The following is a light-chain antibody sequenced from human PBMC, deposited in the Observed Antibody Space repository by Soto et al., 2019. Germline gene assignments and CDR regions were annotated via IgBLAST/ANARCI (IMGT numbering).Light chain of an antibody. CDR3: QQYTNTNNPWM. Sequence: DIQMTQSPSSLSASVGDRVTITCRASQSVSNYLNWYQQKIGDAPKLLVYDASTLQSGVASRFSGSGSGTEFTLIISGMQPDDSATYYCQQYTNTNNPWMFGQGTKV. CDR2: DAS. V-gene: IGKV1-39*01. J-gene: IGKJ1*01. CDR1: QSVSNY.